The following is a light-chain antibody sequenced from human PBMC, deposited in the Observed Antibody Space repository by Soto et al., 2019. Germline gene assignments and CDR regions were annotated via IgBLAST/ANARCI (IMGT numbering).Light chain of an antibody. V-gene: IGKV3-15*01. Sequence: EIVMTQSPATLSVSPGERATLSCRASQSVFSSLAWYQQKPGQAPKLLIYGATTRATGIPARFSGSGSGTEFTLTISSLXSEDFAVYYCQQYHNWPAFGQGTKVEIK. J-gene: IGKJ1*01. CDR2: GAT. CDR1: QSVFSS. CDR3: QQYHNWPA.